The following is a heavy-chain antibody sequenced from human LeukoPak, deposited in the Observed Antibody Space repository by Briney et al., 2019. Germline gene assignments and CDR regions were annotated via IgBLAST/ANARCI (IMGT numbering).Heavy chain of an antibody. CDR3: ARHYFRSESFYNPLDY. V-gene: IGHV3-7*01. D-gene: IGHD3-10*01. J-gene: IGHJ4*02. CDR1: GFTFSTYW. Sequence: GGSLRLSCAASGFTFSTYWMTWVRQAPGKGRECVASINEDGSDQKYLDSVKGRFTISRDNAKSSLYLQMNSLRVEDTALYYCARHYFRSESFYNPLDYWGQGNLVSVSS. CDR2: INEDGSDQ.